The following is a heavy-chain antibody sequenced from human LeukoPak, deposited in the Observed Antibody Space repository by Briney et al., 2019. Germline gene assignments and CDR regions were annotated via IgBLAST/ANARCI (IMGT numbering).Heavy chain of an antibody. CDR3: ARGVVVAATKALTAWFDP. V-gene: IGHV4-34*01. CDR1: GGSFSGYY. D-gene: IGHD2-15*01. CDR2: INHSGST. Sequence: SETLSLTCAVYGGSFSGYYWSWIRQPPGKGLEWIGGINHSGSTNYNPSLKSRVTISVDTSKNQFSLKLSSVTAADTAVYYCARGVVVAATKALTAWFDPWGQGTLVTVSS. J-gene: IGHJ5*02.